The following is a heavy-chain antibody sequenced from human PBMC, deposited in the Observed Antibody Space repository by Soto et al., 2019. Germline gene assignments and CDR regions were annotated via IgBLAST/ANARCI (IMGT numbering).Heavy chain of an antibody. CDR3: ARRYSSAFDI. V-gene: IGHV4-59*08. Sequence: QVQLQESGPGLVKPSEALSLTGTVYGGSISSYYWSWIRQPPGKGLEWIGYIYYSGSTNYNPSLKSRVTISVDTSKNQFSLKLSSVTAADTAVYYCARRYSSAFDIWGQGTMVTVSS. D-gene: IGHD6-13*01. J-gene: IGHJ3*02. CDR1: GGSISSYY. CDR2: IYYSGST.